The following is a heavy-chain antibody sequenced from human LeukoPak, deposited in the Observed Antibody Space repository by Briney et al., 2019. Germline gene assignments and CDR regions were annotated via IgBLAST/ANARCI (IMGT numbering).Heavy chain of an antibody. J-gene: IGHJ4*02. V-gene: IGHV4-39*07. CDR1: GGSISSSSYY. D-gene: IGHD3-10*01. CDR3: ARDGSSGFDY. Sequence: SETLSLTCTVSGGSISSSSYYWGWIRQPPGKGLEWIGSIYYSGSTNYNPSLKSRVTISVDTSKNQFSLKLSSVTAADTAVYYCARDGSSGFDYWGQGTLVTVSS. CDR2: IYYSGST.